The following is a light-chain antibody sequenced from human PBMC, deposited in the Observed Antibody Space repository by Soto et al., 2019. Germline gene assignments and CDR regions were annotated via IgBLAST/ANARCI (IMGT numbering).Light chain of an antibody. J-gene: IGLJ1*01. CDR1: SSDVGGYIY. Sequence: QSALTQPASVSGPPGQSITISCTGTSSDVGGYIYVSWYQQHPGKAPKLMIYSVSYRPSGVSNRFSGSKSGNTASLTISGLQAEDDADYYCSSYTSTRSYVFGTGTKLTVL. CDR3: SSYTSTRSYV. CDR2: SVS. V-gene: IGLV2-14*01.